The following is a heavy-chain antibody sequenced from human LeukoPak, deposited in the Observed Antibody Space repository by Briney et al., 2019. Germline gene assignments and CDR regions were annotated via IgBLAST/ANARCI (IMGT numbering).Heavy chain of an antibody. D-gene: IGHD3-10*01. V-gene: IGHV4-30-2*01. CDR3: ASYGSGSYRFDP. Sequence: SQTLSLTCAVSGGSISSGGYSWSWIRQPPGKGLEWIGYIYHSGSTYYNPSLKSRVTISVDRSKNQFSLKLNSVTAADTAVYYCASYGSGSYRFDPWGQGTLVTVSS. CDR1: GGSISSGGYS. J-gene: IGHJ5*02. CDR2: IYHSGST.